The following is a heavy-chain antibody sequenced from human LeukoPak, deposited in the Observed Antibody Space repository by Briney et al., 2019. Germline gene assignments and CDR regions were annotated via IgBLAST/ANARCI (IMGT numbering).Heavy chain of an antibody. D-gene: IGHD5-12*01. J-gene: IGHJ4*02. V-gene: IGHV3-30*02. CDR2: IQYDGTNK. Sequence: GGSLRLSCASTFTFSIYGMHWARQAPGKGLGWWAFIQYDGTNKYYADSVKGRFTISRDNSRNTLYLQMNSLRAEDTAVYYCARDRTAYSYGTLFDYWGQGTLVTVSS. CDR1: TFTFSIYG. CDR3: ARDRTAYSYGTLFDY.